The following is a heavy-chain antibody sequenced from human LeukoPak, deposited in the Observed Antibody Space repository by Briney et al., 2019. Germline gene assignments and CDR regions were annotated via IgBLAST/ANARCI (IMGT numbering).Heavy chain of an antibody. V-gene: IGHV3-7*01. CDR2: IKEDESAR. D-gene: IGHD1-1*01. Sequence: GGPLRLSCAVSGFTFSVYSMSRVRQAPGKGLEWVAGIKEDESARYYADSVKGRFTISRDTAKSSLYLQMSSLRADDTAVYYCARETWKPYDYWGQGTLVTVSS. J-gene: IGHJ4*02. CDR1: GFTFSVYS. CDR3: ARETWKPYDY.